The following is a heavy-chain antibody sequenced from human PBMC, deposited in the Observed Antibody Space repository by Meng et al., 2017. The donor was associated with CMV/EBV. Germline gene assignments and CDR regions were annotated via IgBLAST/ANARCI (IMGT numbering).Heavy chain of an antibody. V-gene: IGHV4-59*12. J-gene: IGHJ6*02. D-gene: IGHD4-11*01. CDR1: GGSISSYY. Sequence: GSLRLSCTVSGGSISSYYWSWIRQPPGKGLEWIGYIYYSGSTNYNPSLKSRVTISVDTSKNQFSLKLSSVTAADTAVYYCARSPTYYYYGMDVWGQGTTVTVSS. CDR3: ARSPTYYYYGMDV. CDR2: IYYSGST.